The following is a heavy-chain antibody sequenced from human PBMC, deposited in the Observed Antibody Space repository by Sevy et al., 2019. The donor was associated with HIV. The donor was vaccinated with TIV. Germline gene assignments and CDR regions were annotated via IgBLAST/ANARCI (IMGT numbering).Heavy chain of an antibody. D-gene: IGHD6-13*01. CDR1: GFTFKDDF. CDR3: VRAIAADGSF. Sequence: GGSLRLSCVGSGFTFKDDFMTWVRQAPGKGLEWVANIKQDGSVTYYVDSVKGRFTISRDNARNFLYLQMNSLRAEDTARYYCVRAIAADGSFWGQGTLVTVSS. V-gene: IGHV3-7*01. J-gene: IGHJ4*02. CDR2: IKQDGSVT.